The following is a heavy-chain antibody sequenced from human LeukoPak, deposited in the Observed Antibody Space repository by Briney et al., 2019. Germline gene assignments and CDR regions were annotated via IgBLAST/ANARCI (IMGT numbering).Heavy chain of an antibody. CDR2: FYHGGST. CDR3: ARAGILFGELVGNGFYI. CDR1: GFSIISGYY. V-gene: IGHV4-38-2*01. Sequence: PSGPLSLTWAVSGFSIISGYYWGWIRQPPGKGREWVGSFYHGGSTYYNPSRKRRVTISVDTSKPQFSLKLSSVPAADTAVYSCARAGILFGELVGNGFYIWGQGTMVTVSS. D-gene: IGHD3-10*01. J-gene: IGHJ3*02.